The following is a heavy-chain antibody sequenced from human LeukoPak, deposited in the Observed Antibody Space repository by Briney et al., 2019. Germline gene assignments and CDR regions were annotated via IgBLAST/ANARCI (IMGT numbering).Heavy chain of an antibody. CDR3: AKEAYYDFWSGYYIDY. J-gene: IGHJ4*02. D-gene: IGHD3-3*01. V-gene: IGHV3-23*01. Sequence: GGSLRLSCAASGFTFSSYAMSWGRQAPGMGLEWVSAISGSGGSTYYADSVKGRFTISRDNSKNTLYLQMNSLRAEDTAVYYCAKEAYYDFWSGYYIDYWGQGTLVTVSS. CDR2: ISGSGGST. CDR1: GFTFSSYA.